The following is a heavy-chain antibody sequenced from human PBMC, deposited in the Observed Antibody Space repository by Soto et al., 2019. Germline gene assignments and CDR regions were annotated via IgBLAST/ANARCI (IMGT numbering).Heavy chain of an antibody. D-gene: IGHD3-16*01. CDR3: VSWVSAHFDY. Sequence: PGGSLRLSCTASGLTFNRHSMSWVRQAPGTGLEWVSTISPSGSNTHYADSVKGRFTISRDNSRNTLDLQMSSLGAADTALYYCVSWVSAHFDYWGQGTPVTVSS. J-gene: IGHJ4*02. CDR1: GLTFNRHS. V-gene: IGHV3-23*05. CDR2: ISPSGSNT.